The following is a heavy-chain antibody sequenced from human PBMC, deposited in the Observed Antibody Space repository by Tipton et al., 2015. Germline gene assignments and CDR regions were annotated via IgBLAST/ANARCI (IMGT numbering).Heavy chain of an antibody. CDR1: GVSISSGGYY. D-gene: IGHD2-15*01. Sequence: TLSLTCTVSGVSISSGGYYWSWIRQHPGKGLEWIGYIYYSGSTYYNPSLKSRVTISADTSKNQFSLKLPSVTAADTAVYFCATSYAANPSGFWFWGQGTLVTVSS. CDR2: IYYSGST. CDR3: ATSYAANPSGFWF. J-gene: IGHJ4*02. V-gene: IGHV4-31*03.